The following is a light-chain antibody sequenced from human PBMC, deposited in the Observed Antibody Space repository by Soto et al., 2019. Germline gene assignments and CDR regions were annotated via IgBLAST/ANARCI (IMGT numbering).Light chain of an antibody. J-gene: IGKJ2*01. Sequence: DIQMTQSPSSLSASVGDRVTITCRASQSISSYLNWYQQKPGKAPKLLIYAASSLQSGVPSRFSGSGSGTDFTLTISSLQPEAFATYYCQQSYSTHYTFGQGTKLEIK. CDR3: QQSYSTHYT. V-gene: IGKV1-39*01. CDR1: QSISSY. CDR2: AAS.